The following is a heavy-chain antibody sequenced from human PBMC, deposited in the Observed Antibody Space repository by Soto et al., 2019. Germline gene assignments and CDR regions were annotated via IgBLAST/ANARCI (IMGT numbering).Heavy chain of an antibody. Sequence: ASVKVSCKASGYTFTSYGISWVRQAPAQGLEWMGWISAYNGNTNYAQKLQGRVTMTTDTSTSTAYMELRSLRSDDTAVFFCVRDRAVVPAAQWWFDPWGQGTLVTVSS. CDR2: ISAYNGNT. J-gene: IGHJ5*02. V-gene: IGHV1-18*01. CDR3: VRDRAVVPAAQWWFDP. CDR1: GYTFTSYG. D-gene: IGHD2-2*01.